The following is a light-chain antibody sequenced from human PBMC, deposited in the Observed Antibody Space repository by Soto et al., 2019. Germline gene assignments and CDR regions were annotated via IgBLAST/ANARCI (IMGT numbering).Light chain of an antibody. CDR3: QQYGSSPIT. J-gene: IGKJ5*01. CDR2: GAS. CDR1: QSVSSSY. Sequence: IVLTQSPATLSLSPWERATLSCRASQSVSSSYVAWYKQKPGQAPRLLIYGASSRATGIPDRFSGSGSGTDFNLTISRLEPEDFAVYYCQQYGSSPITFGQGTRLEIK. V-gene: IGKV3-20*01.